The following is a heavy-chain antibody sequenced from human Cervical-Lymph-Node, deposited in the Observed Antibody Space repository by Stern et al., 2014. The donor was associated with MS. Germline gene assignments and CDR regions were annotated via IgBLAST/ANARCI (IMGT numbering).Heavy chain of an antibody. CDR2: IKSDGSST. CDR3: ARAGFTIFGMVGVDY. CDR1: GFTFSAYW. V-gene: IGHV3-74*03. J-gene: IGHJ4*02. D-gene: IGHD3-3*01. Sequence: MQLVQSGGGFVQPGGSLRLSCAASGFTFSAYWMHWVRQVPGKGLGWVSRIKSDGSSTTYADSVKGRFTISRDNARNTLYLQLNSLRAEDTAVYYCARAGFTIFGMVGVDYWGQGTVVTVSS.